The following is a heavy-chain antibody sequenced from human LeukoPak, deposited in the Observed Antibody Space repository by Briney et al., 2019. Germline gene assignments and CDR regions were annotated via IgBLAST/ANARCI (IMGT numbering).Heavy chain of an antibody. CDR1: GFTFSSYA. V-gene: IGHV3-30-3*01. D-gene: IGHD5-24*01. CDR3: AKDLAEMATIGNYYYYMDV. Sequence: GGSLRLSCAASGFTFSSYAMHWVRQAPGKGLEWVAVISYDGSNKYYADSVKGRFTISRDNAKNSLYLQMNSLRAEDTAVYYCAKDLAEMATIGNYYYYMDVWGKGTTVTVSS. J-gene: IGHJ6*03. CDR2: ISYDGSNK.